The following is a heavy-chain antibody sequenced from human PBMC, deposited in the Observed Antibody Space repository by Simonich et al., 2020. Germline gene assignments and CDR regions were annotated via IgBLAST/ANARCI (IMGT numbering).Heavy chain of an antibody. CDR2: INHRGST. Sequence: QVQLQQWGAGLLKPSETLSLTCAVYGGSFSGYYWSWIRQPPGKGLEWIGEINHRGSTHYNPSLKSRVTISVDTSKNQFSLKLSSVTAADTAVYYCARGLRVAAAGTAFQHWGQGTLVTVSS. J-gene: IGHJ1*01. V-gene: IGHV4-34*01. CDR1: GGSFSGYY. CDR3: ARGLRVAAAGTAFQH. D-gene: IGHD6-13*01.